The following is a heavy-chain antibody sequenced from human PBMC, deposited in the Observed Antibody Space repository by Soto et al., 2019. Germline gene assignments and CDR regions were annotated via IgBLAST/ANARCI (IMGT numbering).Heavy chain of an antibody. CDR2: IIPILGIA. J-gene: IGHJ4*02. Sequence: QVQLVQSGAEVKKPGSSVKVSCKASGGTFSSYTISWVRQAPGQGLEWMGRIIPILGIANYAQKFQGRVTITADKTTSTAHMGLSSLRSEDTAVYYCARAVTGCGFDYWGQGTLVTVSS. D-gene: IGHD3-10*01. CDR1: GGTFSSYT. V-gene: IGHV1-69*02. CDR3: ARAVTGCGFDY.